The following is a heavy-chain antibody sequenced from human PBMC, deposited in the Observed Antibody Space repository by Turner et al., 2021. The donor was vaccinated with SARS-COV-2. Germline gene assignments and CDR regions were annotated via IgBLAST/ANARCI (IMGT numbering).Heavy chain of an antibody. CDR1: GFTFSSYG. CDR3: ARDGGYSGYAYFDY. CDR2: IWYDGSNN. D-gene: IGHD5-12*01. V-gene: IGHV3-33*01. Sequence: QVQLVESGGGVVQPGRSLRLSGAASGFTFSSYGIHWVRQAPGKGLEWVAVIWYDGSNNYYADSVKGRFTISRDNSKNTLYLQMNSLRAEDTAVYYCARDGGYSGYAYFDYWGQGTLVTVSS. J-gene: IGHJ4*02.